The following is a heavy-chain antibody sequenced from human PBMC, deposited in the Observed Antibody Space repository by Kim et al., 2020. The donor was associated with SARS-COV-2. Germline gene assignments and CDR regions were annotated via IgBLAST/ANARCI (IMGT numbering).Heavy chain of an antibody. CDR1: GGSISSDGYY. V-gene: IGHV4-31*03. D-gene: IGHD1-26*01. CDR3: ARLVDGTVGAHE. Sequence: SETLSLTCTVSGGSISSDGYYWSWIRQHPGKGLEWLGYIKYTGSTYYNPSLQSRVTISVDTSKNHFSLKLSSVTAADTAMYYCARLVDGTVGAHEWGQGTLVTVSS. CDR2: IKYTGST. J-gene: IGHJ4*02.